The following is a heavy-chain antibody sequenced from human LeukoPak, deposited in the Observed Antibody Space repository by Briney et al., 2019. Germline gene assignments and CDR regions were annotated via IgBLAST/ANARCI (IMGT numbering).Heavy chain of an antibody. CDR2: ISHDGSNK. J-gene: IGHJ5*02. CDR1: GFTFSSYS. D-gene: IGHD2-15*01. Sequence: GRTLTLSCAAYGFTFSSYSLHWVRQAPGKGLEWVAVISHDGSNKYYAASVKGRFTISRDNSKNTLYLQMNSLRAEDTAVYYCARDGYCSGGSCYITGPNWFDPWGQGTLVTVSS. CDR3: ARDGYCSGGSCYITGPNWFDP. V-gene: IGHV3-30-3*01.